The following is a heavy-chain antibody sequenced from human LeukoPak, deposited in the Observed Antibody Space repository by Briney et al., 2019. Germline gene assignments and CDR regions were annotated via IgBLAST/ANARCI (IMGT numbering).Heavy chain of an antibody. CDR1: GYSFTSYG. CDR3: ARDQYYDSKGWFDP. Sequence: ASVKVSCKASGYSFTSYGISWVRQAPGQGLEWMGWISAYHGNTNYAQKLQGRVTLTTDTSTSTAYMELRSLRSDDTAVYYCARDQYYDSKGWFDPWGQGTLVTVSS. D-gene: IGHD3-22*01. J-gene: IGHJ5*02. CDR2: ISAYHGNT. V-gene: IGHV1-18*01.